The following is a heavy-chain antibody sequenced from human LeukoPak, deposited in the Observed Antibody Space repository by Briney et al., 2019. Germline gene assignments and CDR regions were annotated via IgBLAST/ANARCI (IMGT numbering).Heavy chain of an antibody. CDR1: GVSISSYY. CDR3: AGLAAAATFDY. J-gene: IGHJ4*02. V-gene: IGHV4-59*01. Sequence: SETLSLTCTVSGVSISSYYWSWIRQPPGKGLEWIGYIYYSGSTNYNPSLKSRVTISVDTSKNQFSLKLSSVTAADTAVYYCAGLAAAATFDYWGQGTLVTVSS. D-gene: IGHD6-13*01. CDR2: IYYSGST.